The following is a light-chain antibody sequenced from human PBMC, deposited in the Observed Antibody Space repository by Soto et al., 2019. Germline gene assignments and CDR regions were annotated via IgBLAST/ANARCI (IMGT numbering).Light chain of an antibody. CDR1: QTISTF. V-gene: IGKV1-39*01. Sequence: DIQMTQSPSSLSASVGDRVTITCRAGQTISTFLNWYQQKPGKAPKLLIYAASSLQRGVPSRFSGSGSGTDFSLTISSLQPEDFATYYCQQTYGTLWTFGLGTKVEIK. CDR2: AAS. J-gene: IGKJ1*01. CDR3: QQTYGTLWT.